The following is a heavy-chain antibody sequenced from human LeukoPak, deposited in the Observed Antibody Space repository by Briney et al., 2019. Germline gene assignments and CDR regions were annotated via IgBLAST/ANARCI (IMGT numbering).Heavy chain of an antibody. CDR1: GYSISSGYY. J-gene: IGHJ5*02. CDR3: ARDFGTGTDFNWFDP. V-gene: IGHV4-38-2*02. CDR2: IYHSGST. Sequence: KSSETLSLTCTVSGYSISSGYYWGWIRQPPGKGLEWIGSIYHSGSTYYNPSLKSRVTISVDTSKNQFSLKLSSVTAADTAAYYCARDFGTGTDFNWFDPWGQGTLVTVSS. D-gene: IGHD3/OR15-3a*01.